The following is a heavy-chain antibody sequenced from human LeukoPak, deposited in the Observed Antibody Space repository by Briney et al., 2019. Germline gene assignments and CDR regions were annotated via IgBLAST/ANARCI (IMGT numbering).Heavy chain of an antibody. V-gene: IGHV1-2*02. CDR2: INPNSGDT. CDR1: GYTFTGCY. J-gene: IGHJ4*02. CDR3: ARGWSYYYDSNGYLDY. D-gene: IGHD3-22*01. Sequence: ASLKVSCKASGYTFTGCYMHWVRQAPGQGLEWMGWINPNSGDTKTAQKFQDRVTMTRETSLSTVYMQLSRLRSDDAAVYYCARGWSYYYDSNGYLDYWGQGALVTVSS.